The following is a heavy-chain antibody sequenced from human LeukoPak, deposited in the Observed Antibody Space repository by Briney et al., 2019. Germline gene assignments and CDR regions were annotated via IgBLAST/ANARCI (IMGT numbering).Heavy chain of an antibody. CDR1: GFTFSSYG. V-gene: IGHV3-30*18. Sequence: PGGSLRLSCAASGFTFSSYGMHWVRQAPGKGLEWVAVISYDGSNKYYADSVKGRFTISRDNSKNTLYLQMNSLRAEDTAVYYCAKGIAAAGYFDYWGQGTLVTVSS. CDR3: AKGIAAAGYFDY. D-gene: IGHD6-13*01. J-gene: IGHJ4*02. CDR2: ISYDGSNK.